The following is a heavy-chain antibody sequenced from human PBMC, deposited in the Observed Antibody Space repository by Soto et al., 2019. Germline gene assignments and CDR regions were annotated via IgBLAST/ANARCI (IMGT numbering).Heavy chain of an antibody. CDR1: GGSVSNKTYY. D-gene: IGHD2-8*01. CDR3: ARGMGRYFDL. Sequence: QVQLQESGPGLLKPSETLSLTCSVSGGSVSNKTYYWSWIRQPPGKRLEWIGYVYYSGTTNYNPSLKSRVTMSLDRSKNRFSLRLTSVSAADTAVYFCARGMGRYFDLWGRGTLVTVSS. J-gene: IGHJ2*01. CDR2: VYYSGTT. V-gene: IGHV4-61*03.